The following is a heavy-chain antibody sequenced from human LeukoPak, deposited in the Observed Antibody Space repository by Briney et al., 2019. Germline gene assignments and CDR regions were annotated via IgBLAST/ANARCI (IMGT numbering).Heavy chain of an antibody. Sequence: GGSLRLSCAASGFTFSSYSMSWVRQAPGKGLEWVSYITSTSSTVYYADSVKGRFTVSRDNAKNSLYLQMNSLRDEDTAMFYCARVGDGYSVNYFDFWGQGTLVAVSS. J-gene: IGHJ4*02. D-gene: IGHD5-24*01. CDR3: ARVGDGYSVNYFDF. CDR1: GFTFSSYS. V-gene: IGHV3-48*02. CDR2: ITSTSSTV.